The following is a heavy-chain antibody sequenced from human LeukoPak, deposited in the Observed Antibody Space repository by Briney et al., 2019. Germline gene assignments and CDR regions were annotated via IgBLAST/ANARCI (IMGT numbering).Heavy chain of an antibody. CDR1: GYTFSGYY. CDR3: ARGRLGSGSQYDAFDI. CDR2: INPNSGDT. D-gene: IGHD3-10*01. V-gene: IGHV1-2*02. Sequence: ASVKVSCKASGYTFSGYYMHWVRQAPGQGLERMGWINPNSGDTNYAQKFQGRVTMTRDTSISTAYMELSRLRSDDTAVFYCARGRLGSGSQYDAFDIWGQGTMVTV. J-gene: IGHJ3*02.